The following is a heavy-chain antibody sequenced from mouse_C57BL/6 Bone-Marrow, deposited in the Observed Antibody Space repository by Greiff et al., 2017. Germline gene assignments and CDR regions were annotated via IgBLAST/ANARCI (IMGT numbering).Heavy chain of an antibody. J-gene: IGHJ2*01. CDR2: INPNNGGT. Sequence: VQLQQSGPELVKPGASVKLSCKASGYTFTDYNMHWVKQSHGKSLEWIGYINPNNGGTSYNQKFKGKATLTVNKSSSTAYMELRSLTSEDSAFYDWAREGAYYSNYGGYWGQGTTLTVSS. CDR3: AREGAYYSNYGGY. D-gene: IGHD2-5*01. V-gene: IGHV1-22*01. CDR1: GYTFTDYN.